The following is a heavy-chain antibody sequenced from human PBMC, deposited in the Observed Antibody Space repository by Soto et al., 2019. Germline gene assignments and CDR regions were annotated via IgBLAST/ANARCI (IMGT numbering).Heavy chain of an antibody. J-gene: IGHJ3*02. CDR1: GFTFSSYG. CDR2: IRYDGSNK. CDR3: ARECLGLGGKDAFEI. V-gene: IGHV3-33*01. Sequence: QVQLVESGGGVVQPGSSLRLSCAASGFTFSSYGMHWVRQAPGKGLEWVAVIRYDGSNKYYADSVKGRLTISRDNSRNTLYLQMHRVGDEDTAVYYCARECLGLGGKDAFEILGQGTMV. D-gene: IGHD1-26*01.